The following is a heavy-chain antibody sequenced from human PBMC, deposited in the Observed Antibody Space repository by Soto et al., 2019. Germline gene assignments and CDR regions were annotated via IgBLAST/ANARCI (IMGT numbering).Heavy chain of an antibody. J-gene: IGHJ4*02. V-gene: IGHV1-69*01. Sequence: QVQLVQSGAEVKKPGSSVKVSCKASGGTFSSYAISWVRQAPGQGLEWMGGIIPIFGTANYAQKFQGRVTITADESTSTAYMELSSLRSEDTAVYYCARDVPATAIAPRYHAFDYWGQGTLVTVSS. CDR3: ARDVPATAIAPRYHAFDY. CDR1: GGTFSSYA. CDR2: IIPIFGTA. D-gene: IGHD2-2*01.